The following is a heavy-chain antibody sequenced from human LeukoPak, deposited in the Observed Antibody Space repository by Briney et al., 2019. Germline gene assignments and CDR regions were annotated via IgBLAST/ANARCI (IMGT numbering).Heavy chain of an antibody. CDR2: IYHSGST. V-gene: IGHV4-38-2*02. Sequence: SETLSLTCTVSGYSISSGYYWGWIRQPPGKGLEWIGSIYHSGSTYYNPSLKSRVTISVDTSKNQFSLKLTSVTAADTAPYYCARETSLAGFASGLGFNYWGQGILVTVSS. CDR1: GYSISSGYY. CDR3: ARETSLAGFASGLGFNY. D-gene: IGHD6-19*01. J-gene: IGHJ4*02.